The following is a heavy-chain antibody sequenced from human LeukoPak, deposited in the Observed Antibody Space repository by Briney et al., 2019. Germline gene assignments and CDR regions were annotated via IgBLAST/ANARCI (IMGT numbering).Heavy chain of an antibody. Sequence: PSETLSLTCAVSGGSISSSNWWSWVRQPPGKGLEWIGEISHSGSTNYNPSLKSRVTISVDKSKNQFSLKLSSVTAADTAVYYCARLRGYSGYDAIPYYYYGMDVWGKGTTVTVSS. CDR3: ARLRGYSGYDAIPYYYYGMDV. V-gene: IGHV4-4*02. D-gene: IGHD5-12*01. J-gene: IGHJ6*04. CDR1: GGSISSSNW. CDR2: ISHSGST.